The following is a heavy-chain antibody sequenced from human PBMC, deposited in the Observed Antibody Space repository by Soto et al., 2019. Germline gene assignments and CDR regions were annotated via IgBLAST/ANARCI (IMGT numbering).Heavy chain of an antibody. CDR3: ARAELGVYGDSRGENWFDP. Sequence: PSETLSLTCAVSSGSISSSNWWSWVRQPPGKGLEWIGEIYHSGSTNYNPSLKSRVTISVDKSKNQFSLKLSSVTAADTAVYYCARAELGVYGDSRGENWFDPWGQGTLVTVSS. CDR1: SGSISSSNW. J-gene: IGHJ5*02. D-gene: IGHD4-17*01. V-gene: IGHV4-4*02. CDR2: IYHSGST.